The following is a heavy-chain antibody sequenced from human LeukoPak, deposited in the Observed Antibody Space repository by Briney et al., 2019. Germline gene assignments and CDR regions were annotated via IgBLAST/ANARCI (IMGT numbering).Heavy chain of an antibody. V-gene: IGHV1-18*01. CDR1: GYTFTSYG. CDR2: ISAYNGNT. CDR3: ARVLLWFGELSVYYFDY. D-gene: IGHD3-10*01. J-gene: IGHJ4*02. Sequence: ASVKVSCKASGYTFTSYGISWVRQAPGQGLEWMGWISAYNGNTNYAQKLQGRVTMTTDTSTSTAYMELRSLRSDDTAVYYCARVLLWFGELSVYYFDYWGQGTLVTVSS.